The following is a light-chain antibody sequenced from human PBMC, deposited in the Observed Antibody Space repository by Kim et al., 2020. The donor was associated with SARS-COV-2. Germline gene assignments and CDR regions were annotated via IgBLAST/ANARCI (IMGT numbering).Light chain of an antibody. V-gene: IGKV1D-16*01. CDR2: AAS. CDR3: QQYDNDPQT. J-gene: IGKJ1*01. CDR1: QGISSC. Sequence: ASVGDRVTITCRASQGISSCVAWYQQKPGKAPKCLIYAASTLQSGVTSRFSGSGSGTDFTLTISNLQPEDSATYYCQQYDNDPQTFGQGTKVDIK.